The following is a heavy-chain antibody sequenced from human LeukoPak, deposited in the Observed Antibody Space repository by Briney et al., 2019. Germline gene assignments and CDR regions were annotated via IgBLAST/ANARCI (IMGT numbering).Heavy chain of an antibody. Sequence: GSPKLPLSGLGFELRSNRIAWVRHPPGPGLVWVSRIKGDGISTNYADSVKGRFTISRDIAKNTLYLQMNSLRAEDTGVYYCAKDHYWSIDYWGRGTLVTVSS. V-gene: IGHV3-74*01. D-gene: IGHD3-3*01. CDR1: FELRSNR. CDR2: IKGDGIST. CDR3: AKDHYWSIDY. J-gene: IGHJ4*02.